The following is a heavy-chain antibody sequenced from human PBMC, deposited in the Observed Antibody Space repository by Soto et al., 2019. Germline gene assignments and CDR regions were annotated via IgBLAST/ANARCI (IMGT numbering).Heavy chain of an antibody. CDR1: GFSLSTSGMS. CDR2: IDWDDAK. Sequence: SGPTLVNPTQTLTLTCTFSGFSLSTSGMSVSWIRQPPGKALEWLGRIDWDDAKFYSTSLKTRLSISQDTSKSQVVLTMTNIDPVDTATYYCARFIVGPTAYGMDVWGQGTTVTVSS. J-gene: IGHJ6*02. CDR3: ARFIVGPTAYGMDV. D-gene: IGHD1-26*01. V-gene: IGHV2-70*04.